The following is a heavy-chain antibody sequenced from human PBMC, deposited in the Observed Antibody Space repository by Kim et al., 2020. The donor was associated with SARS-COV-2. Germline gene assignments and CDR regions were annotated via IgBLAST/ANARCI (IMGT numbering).Heavy chain of an antibody. Sequence: ASVKVSCKASGYTFDRYTFADYNMHWFRQAPGQGLEWMGWGNPTSGGTKFAQKFRGRVTMTGDTCISTAYMELSRLKSDDTAVYYCARGRGEWAFGYFDIWGEGTIVSVSS. V-gene: IGHV1-2*02. CDR3: ARGRGEWAFGYFDI. J-gene: IGHJ3*02. CDR1: GYTFDRYTFADYN. CDR2: GNPTSGGT. D-gene: IGHD2-8*02.